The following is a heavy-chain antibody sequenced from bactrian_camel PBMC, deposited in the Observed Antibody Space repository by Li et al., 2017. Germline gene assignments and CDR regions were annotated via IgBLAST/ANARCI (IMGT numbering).Heavy chain of an antibody. J-gene: IGHJ4*01. Sequence: HVQLVESGGGSVQAGGSLRLSCTATGFTFDATDMAWYRQAPGHECEEVSSTDRDGTTYYTDSVKGRFTISIDNAKNMIFLQMSSLKPEDTARYYCEAGRVRWSTFEPVGSGQCYSPFRRWGQGTQVTVS. CDR3: EAGRVRWSTFEPVGSGQCYSPFRR. D-gene: IGHD2*01. CDR1: GFTFDATD. CDR2: TDRDGTT. V-gene: IGHV3S63*01.